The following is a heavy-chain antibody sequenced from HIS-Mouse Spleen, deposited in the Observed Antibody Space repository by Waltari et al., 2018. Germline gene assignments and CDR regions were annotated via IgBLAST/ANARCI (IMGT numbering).Heavy chain of an antibody. V-gene: IGHV3-7*01. Sequence: EVQLVESGGGLVQPGGSLRLYWPASGFTFSSFWMSWFRQAPGKGLEWVANIKQDGSEKYYVDSVKGRFTISRDNAKNSLYLQMNSLRAEDTAVYYCARDGGTGDFDYWGQGTLVTVSS. CDR1: GFTFSSFW. CDR2: IKQDGSEK. CDR3: ARDGGTGDFDY. J-gene: IGHJ4*02. D-gene: IGHD7-27*01.